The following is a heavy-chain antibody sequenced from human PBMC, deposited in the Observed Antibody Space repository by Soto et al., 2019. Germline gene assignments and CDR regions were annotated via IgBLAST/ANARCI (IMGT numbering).Heavy chain of an antibody. CDR2: ISYDGSNK. Sequence: QVQLVESGGGVVQPGRSLRLSCAASGFTFSSYGMHWVRQAPGKGLEWVAVISYDGSNKYYADSVKGRFTISRDNSKNTRYLQMNSLRAEDTAVYYCAQGWEFDYWGQGTLVTVSS. V-gene: IGHV3-30*03. CDR1: GFTFSSYG. J-gene: IGHJ4*02. D-gene: IGHD1-26*01. CDR3: AQGWEFDY.